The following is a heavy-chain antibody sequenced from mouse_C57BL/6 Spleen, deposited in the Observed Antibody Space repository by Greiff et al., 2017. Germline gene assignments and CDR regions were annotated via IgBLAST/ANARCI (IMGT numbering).Heavy chain of an antibody. CDR1: GYSITSGYY. V-gene: IGHV3-6*01. CDR3: AGDEPWYFDV. CDR2: ISYDGSN. D-gene: IGHD3-3*01. Sequence: EVKLEESGPGLVKPSQSLSLTCSVTGYSITSGYYWNWIRQFPGNKLEWMGYISYDGSNNYNPSLKNRISITRDTSKNQFFLKLNSVTTEDTATYYCAGDEPWYFDVWGTGTTVTVSS. J-gene: IGHJ1*03.